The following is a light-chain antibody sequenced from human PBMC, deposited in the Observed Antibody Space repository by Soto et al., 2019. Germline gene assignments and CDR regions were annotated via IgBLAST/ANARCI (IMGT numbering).Light chain of an antibody. V-gene: IGLV2-14*03. J-gene: IGLJ3*02. CDR1: SSDVGGYNY. Sequence: QSALTQPASVSASPGQSITISCTGTSSDVGGYNYVSWYQPYPGKAPKLMIYDVSDRPSGVSQRFSGSKSGDTASLTISGLQTEDEADYYCSSYAGSGVVVFGGGTKVTVL. CDR3: SSYAGSGVVV. CDR2: DVS.